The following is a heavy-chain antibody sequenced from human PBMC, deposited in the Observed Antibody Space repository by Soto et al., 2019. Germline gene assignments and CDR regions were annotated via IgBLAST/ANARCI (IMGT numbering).Heavy chain of an antibody. CDR1: GGSFSGYY. D-gene: IGHD6-13*01. CDR3: AREVKSSSWYYYYYGMDV. CDR2: INHSGST. Sequence: SETLSLTCAVYGGSFSGYYWSWIRQPPGKGLEWIGEINHSGSTNYNPSLKSRVTISVDTSKNQFSLKLSSVTAADTAVYYCAREVKSSSWYYYYYGMDVWGQGTTVTVSS. V-gene: IGHV4-34*01. J-gene: IGHJ6*02.